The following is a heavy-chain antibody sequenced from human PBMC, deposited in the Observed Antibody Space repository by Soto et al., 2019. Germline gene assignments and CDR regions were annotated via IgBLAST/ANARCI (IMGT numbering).Heavy chain of an antibody. J-gene: IGHJ6*02. D-gene: IGHD3-16*01. CDR1: RGTLNDYA. V-gene: IGHV1-69*06. CDR2: IIPMSGTV. CDR3: SSPGRFLYGVVI. Sequence: QVQLVQSGPEVKEPGSSVQVSCKASRGTLNDYAINWVRQAPGQGLEWMGGIIPMSGTVNYAQKFQGRVKMSADKYTSTAYMDLSSLRSEDMDVYYGSSPGRFLYGVVIWVQGSKVT.